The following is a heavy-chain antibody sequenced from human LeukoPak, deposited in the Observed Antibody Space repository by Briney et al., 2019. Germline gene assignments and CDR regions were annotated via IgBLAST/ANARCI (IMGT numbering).Heavy chain of an antibody. CDR1: GFTFSSYG. D-gene: IGHD1-26*01. V-gene: IGHV3-33*01. CDR2: IWYDGSNK. CDR3: ARVESGSYLIDY. J-gene: IGHJ4*02. Sequence: GRSLRLSCAASGFTFSSYGMHWVRQAPGKGLEWVAVIWYDGSNKYYADSVKGRLTISRDNSKNTLYLQMNSLRAEDTAVYYCARVESGSYLIDYWGQGTLVTVSS.